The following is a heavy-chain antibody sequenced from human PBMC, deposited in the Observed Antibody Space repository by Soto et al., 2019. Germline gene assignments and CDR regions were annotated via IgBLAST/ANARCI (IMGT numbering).Heavy chain of an antibody. CDR1: GDSISNFHW. J-gene: IGHJ5*02. CDR3: ARDGGEWRQGGGGWCDP. V-gene: IGHV4-4*02. Sequence: VQLHESGPGLVKASGTLSLTCAVSGDSISNFHWWTWLRQPPGRGLEWIGEIFHSGSTTYNPSREGRVTISADKPPNHLSLHLNSVSAADTALFYFARDGGEWRQGGGGWCDPCGPGIVVIASP. D-gene: IGHD3-10*01. CDR2: IFHSGST.